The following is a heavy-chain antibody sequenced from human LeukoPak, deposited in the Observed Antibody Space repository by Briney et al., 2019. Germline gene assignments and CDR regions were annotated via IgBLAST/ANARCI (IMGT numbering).Heavy chain of an antibody. CDR3: ARDPEWELLGGFDY. CDR2: INQDGSEM. V-gene: IGHV3-7*01. Sequence: GGSLRLSCAASGFTFNSYWMSWVRQAPGKGLEWVANINQDGSEMYYVDSLKGRFTISRDNAKNSVYLQMSSLRAEDTAVYYCARDPEWELLGGFDYWGQGTLVTVSS. CDR1: GFTFNSYW. D-gene: IGHD1-26*01. J-gene: IGHJ4*02.